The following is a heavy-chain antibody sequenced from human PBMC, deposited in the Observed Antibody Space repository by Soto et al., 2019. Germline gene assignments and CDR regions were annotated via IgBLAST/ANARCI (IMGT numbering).Heavy chain of an antibody. CDR3: ARLPSRHLVDS. J-gene: IGHJ4*02. D-gene: IGHD3-3*02. CDR1: GSSINSSGYY. Sequence: SETLSLTCTVSGSSINSSGYYWGWIRQPPGKGLEWIGSMFYGVSTYYNPSLKSRVTVSVDTSKNQFSLNLRSVTAADTAVYYCARLPSRHLVDSWGQGTLATVAS. V-gene: IGHV4-39*01. CDR2: MFYGVST.